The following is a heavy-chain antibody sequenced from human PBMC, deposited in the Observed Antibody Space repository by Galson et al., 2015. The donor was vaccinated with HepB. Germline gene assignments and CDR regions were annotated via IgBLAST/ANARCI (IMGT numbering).Heavy chain of an antibody. CDR1: GGSFSGYY. D-gene: IGHD1-1*01. CDR3: ARCLRPWRRGYYYYMDV. J-gene: IGHJ6*03. Sequence: ETLSLTCAVYGGSFSGYYWSWIRQPPGKGLEWIGEINHSGSTNYNPSLKSRVTISVDTSKNQFSLKLSSVTAADTAVYYCARCLRPWRRGYYYYMDVWGKGTTVTVSS. CDR2: INHSGST. V-gene: IGHV4-34*01.